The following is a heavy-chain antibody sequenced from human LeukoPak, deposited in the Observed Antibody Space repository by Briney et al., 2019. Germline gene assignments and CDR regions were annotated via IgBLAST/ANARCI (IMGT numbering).Heavy chain of an antibody. V-gene: IGHV4-4*02. D-gene: IGHD2-8*01. J-gene: IGHJ4*02. Sequence: PSETLSLTCGVSGGSISNTNWWSCVRQPPGQVLEWIGEISLTGLTYYNPSLESRVTVSLDKSKNQLSLNLTSVTAADTAVYYCSRENGAFSPFGYWGQGILVTVLS. CDR2: ISLTGLT. CDR3: SRENGAFSPFGY. CDR1: GGSISNTNW.